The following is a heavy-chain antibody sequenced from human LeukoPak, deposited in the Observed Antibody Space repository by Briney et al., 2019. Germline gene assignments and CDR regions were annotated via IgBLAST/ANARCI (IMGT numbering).Heavy chain of an antibody. CDR1: GFTFSTYA. V-gene: IGHV3-23*01. CDR3: AKPRDYFDY. Sequence: PGGSLRLSCAASGFTFSTYAMSWVRQAPGKGLEWVSAISGSGGSTYYADSVRGRFTISRDNSKNTLYLQMDSLRAEDTAVYYCAKPRDYFDYWGQGTLVTVSS. J-gene: IGHJ4*02. CDR2: ISGSGGST.